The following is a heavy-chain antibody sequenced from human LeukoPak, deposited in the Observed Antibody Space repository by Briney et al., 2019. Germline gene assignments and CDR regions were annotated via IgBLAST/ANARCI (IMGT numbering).Heavy chain of an antibody. V-gene: IGHV4-34*01. J-gene: IGHJ6*03. CDR1: GGSFTGYY. CDR3: ARRRRQWTVQDNYYYMDV. Sequence: PSDTLSLTCGVHGGSFTGYYWRWIRQPPGKGLEWIGEINHSGSPNYHPPLKSRVTISVDTSKNLFSLKLSSVSAADTADYYCARRRRQWTVQDNYYYMDVWGKGTTVTVSS. CDR2: INHSGSP. D-gene: IGHD6-19*01.